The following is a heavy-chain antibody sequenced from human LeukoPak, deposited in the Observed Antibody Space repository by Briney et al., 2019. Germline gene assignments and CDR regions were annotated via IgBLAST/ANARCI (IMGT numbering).Heavy chain of an antibody. D-gene: IGHD1-26*01. J-gene: IGHJ4*02. Sequence: GGSLRLSCAASGFTFSSYSMNWVRQAPGKGLEWVSSISSSSSYIYYADSVKGRFTTSRDNAKNSLYLQMNSLRAEDTAVYYCARRGGSYSPFGYWGQGTLVTVSS. CDR2: ISSSSSYI. V-gene: IGHV3-21*01. CDR1: GFTFSSYS. CDR3: ARRGGSYSPFGY.